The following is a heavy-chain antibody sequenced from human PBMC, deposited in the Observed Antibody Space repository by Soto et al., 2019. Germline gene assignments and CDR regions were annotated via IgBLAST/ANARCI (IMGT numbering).Heavy chain of an antibody. J-gene: IGHJ6*02. V-gene: IGHV1-2*02. Sequence: ASVKVSCKASGYTFTGQYMHWVRQAPGQGLEWMGWINPDSGDTKYAQKFQGRVTMTRDTSISTVYMELSRLKSDDTAVYYCARDRGNMVAIFHHYYGMDVWGQGATVTVSS. CDR3: ARDRGNMVAIFHHYYGMDV. CDR2: INPDSGDT. D-gene: IGHD3-3*02. CDR1: GYTFTGQY.